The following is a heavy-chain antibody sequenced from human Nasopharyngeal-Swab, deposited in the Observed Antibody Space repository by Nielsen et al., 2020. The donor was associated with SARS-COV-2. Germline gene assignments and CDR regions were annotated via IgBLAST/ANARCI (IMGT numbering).Heavy chain of an antibody. CDR2: IIPILGIA. Sequence: SVKVSCKASGGTFSSYAISWVRQAPGQGLEWMGGIIPILGIANYAQKFQGRVTITADKSTSTAYMELSSLRSEDTAVYYCARDRTGVIISYYYYYGMDVWGQGTTVTVSS. D-gene: IGHD3-10*01. CDR3: ARDRTGVIISYYYYYGMDV. J-gene: IGHJ6*02. V-gene: IGHV1-69*10. CDR1: GGTFSSYA.